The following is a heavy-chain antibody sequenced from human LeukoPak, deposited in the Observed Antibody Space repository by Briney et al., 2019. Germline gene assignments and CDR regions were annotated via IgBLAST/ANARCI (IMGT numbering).Heavy chain of an antibody. Sequence: ASVKVSCKASGYTFTSYGISRVRQAPGQGLEWMGWISAYNGNTNYAQKLQGRVTMTTDTSTSTAYMELRSLRSDDTAVYYCARGAGSALGYYYYGMDVWGQGTTVTVSS. CDR1: GYTFTSYG. V-gene: IGHV1-18*01. J-gene: IGHJ6*02. D-gene: IGHD2-15*01. CDR2: ISAYNGNT. CDR3: ARGAGSALGYYYYGMDV.